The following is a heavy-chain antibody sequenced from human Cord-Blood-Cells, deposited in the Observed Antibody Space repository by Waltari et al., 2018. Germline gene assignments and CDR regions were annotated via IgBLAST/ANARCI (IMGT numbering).Heavy chain of an antibody. Sequence: EVQLVESGGGLIQPGGSLRLSCAASGFTVSSNYMSWVRQAPGKGLGWVSVIYSGGSTYYADSGKGRFTISRDNSKNTLYLQMNSLRAEDTAVYYCARVGVSSIAARHFDLWGRGTLVTVSS. CDR2: IYSGGST. CDR1: GFTVSSNY. J-gene: IGHJ2*01. D-gene: IGHD6-6*01. CDR3: ARVGVSSIAARHFDL. V-gene: IGHV3-53*01.